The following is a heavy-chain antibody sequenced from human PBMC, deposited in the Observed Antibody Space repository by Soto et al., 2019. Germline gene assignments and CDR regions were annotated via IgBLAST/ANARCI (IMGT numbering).Heavy chain of an antibody. CDR2: ISGSAGST. J-gene: IGHJ4*02. Sequence: EVQWMDSGGGFVQPGGSLRLSCAASGFTFSSYARTWVRQAPGKGLEWVSTISGSAGSTHYADSVKGRFTISRDNSKDTVYLQINTLRAEDTAVYYSAQGGGVYGGTLDYWGQRTLVTVSS. V-gene: IGHV3-23*01. D-gene: IGHD4-17*01. CDR1: GFTFSSYA. CDR3: AQGGGVYGGTLDY.